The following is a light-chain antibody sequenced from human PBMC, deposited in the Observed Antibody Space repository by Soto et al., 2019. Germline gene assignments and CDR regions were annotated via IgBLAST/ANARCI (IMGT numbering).Light chain of an antibody. CDR3: QKYNSAPWT. V-gene: IGKV1-27*01. Sequence: DIQMTQSPSSLSASVGDRVTITCRASQDISNYLAWYQQKPGKVPKLLIYGASTLQSGVPSRFSGSGSGTDFPLTISSLQPEDVATYYCQKYNSAPWTFGQGTKVEIK. CDR2: GAS. J-gene: IGKJ1*01. CDR1: QDISNY.